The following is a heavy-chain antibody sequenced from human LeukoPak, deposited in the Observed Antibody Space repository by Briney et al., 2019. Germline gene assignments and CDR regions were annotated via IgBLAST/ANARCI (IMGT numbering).Heavy chain of an antibody. CDR2: IYYSGST. J-gene: IGHJ4*02. D-gene: IGHD6-19*01. Sequence: PSETLSLTCTVSGGSISSSSYYWGWLRQPPGKGLEWIGSIYYSGSTYYKPSLKSRVTISVDTSKNQFSLKLSSVTAADTAVYYCAIHLEAVAGTFDYWGQGTLVTVSS. V-gene: IGHV4-39*01. CDR1: GGSISSSSYY. CDR3: AIHLEAVAGTFDY.